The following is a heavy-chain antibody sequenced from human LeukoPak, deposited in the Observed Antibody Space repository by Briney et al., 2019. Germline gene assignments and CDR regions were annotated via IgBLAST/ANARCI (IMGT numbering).Heavy chain of an antibody. V-gene: IGHV3-74*01. D-gene: IGHD6-25*01. CDR1: GFRFSDYW. CDR3: ARGGYSGSYYRFS. Sequence: GGSLRLSCAASGFRFSDYWMHWVRQGPGKGPEWLSRTSKDGSDTFYADAAKGRFTASRDNAKNTVYLQVTNVRPEDTAVYFCARGGYSGSYYRFSWGQGTLVTVAP. J-gene: IGHJ4*02. CDR2: TSKDGSDT.